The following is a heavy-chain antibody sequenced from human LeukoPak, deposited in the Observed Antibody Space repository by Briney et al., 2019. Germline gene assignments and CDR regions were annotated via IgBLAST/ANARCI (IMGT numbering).Heavy chain of an antibody. CDR1: GFTFSSYA. Sequence: PGGSLRLSCAAPGFTFSSYAMSWVRQAPGKGLEWVSAISGSGGSTYYADSVKGRFTISRDNSKNTLYLQMNSLRAEDTAVYYCAKDQQGWPDIFDYWGQGTLVTVSS. CDR3: AKDQQGWPDIFDY. V-gene: IGHV3-23*01. CDR2: ISGSGGST. D-gene: IGHD3-9*01. J-gene: IGHJ4*02.